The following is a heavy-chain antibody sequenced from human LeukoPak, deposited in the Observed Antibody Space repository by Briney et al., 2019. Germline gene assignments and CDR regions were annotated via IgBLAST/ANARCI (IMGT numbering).Heavy chain of an antibody. CDR1: GFAFSSNW. CDR3: ATSLGPLTEY. J-gene: IGHJ4*02. Sequence: GGTLRLSCAASGFAFSSNWMHWVRQTPGKGLVWVSRINSGGSGTSYAASVEGRFTISRDNAKNTLYLQMNSLRAEDTAVYYCATSLGPLTEYWGQGTLVTVSS. V-gene: IGHV3-74*01. CDR2: INSGGSGT. D-gene: IGHD7-27*01.